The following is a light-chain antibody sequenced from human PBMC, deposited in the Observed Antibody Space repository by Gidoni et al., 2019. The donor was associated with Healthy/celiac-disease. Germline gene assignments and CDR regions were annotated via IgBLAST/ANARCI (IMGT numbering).Light chain of an antibody. V-gene: IGKV1-33*01. Sequence: DIPMTQSPSSLSASVGDRVTITCQASQDISNYLNWSQQKPGKAPKLLIYDASNLETGVPSRFSGSGSGTDFTFTISSLQPEDIATYYCQQYDNLSYTFGQGTKLEIK. CDR2: DAS. CDR1: QDISNY. J-gene: IGKJ2*01. CDR3: QQYDNLSYT.